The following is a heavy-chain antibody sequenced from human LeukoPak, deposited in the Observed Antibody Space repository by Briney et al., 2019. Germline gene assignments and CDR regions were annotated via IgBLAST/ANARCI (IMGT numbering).Heavy chain of an antibody. V-gene: IGHV4-4*07. Sequence: PSETLSLTCTVSGGSISSYYWSWIRQPAGKGLEWIGRIFASGSTSYNPSLKSRVIISVDMSKNQFSLKLRSVTAADTAVYYCARDVYYYDSGSYYPYKYFNPWGQGTLVTVSS. J-gene: IGHJ5*02. CDR2: IFASGST. CDR1: GGSISSYY. CDR3: ARDVYYYDSGSYYPYKYFNP. D-gene: IGHD3-10*01.